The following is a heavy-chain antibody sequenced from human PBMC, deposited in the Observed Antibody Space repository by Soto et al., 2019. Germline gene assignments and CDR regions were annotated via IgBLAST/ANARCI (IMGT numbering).Heavy chain of an antibody. CDR1: GFTFGTYW. Sequence: GGSLRLSCAASGFTFGTYWMTWVRQAPGKGLEWVANIKQNESEKDYVDSVKGRFTISRDNTKNSLYLQMNSLRAEDTAVYYCARVTRGVMAAFDVWGQGTMVTVSS. J-gene: IGHJ3*01. CDR3: ARVTRGVMAAFDV. CDR2: IKQNESEK. V-gene: IGHV3-7*01. D-gene: IGHD3-10*01.